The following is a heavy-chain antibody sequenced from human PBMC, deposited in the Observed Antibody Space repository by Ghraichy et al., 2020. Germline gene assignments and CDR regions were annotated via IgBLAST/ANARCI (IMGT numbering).Heavy chain of an antibody. Sequence: SGPTLVKPTQTLTLTCTFSGFSLSTSGMFVSWIRQPPGKALEWLARIDWDDDKYYSTSLKTRLTISKDTSKNQVVLTMTNMDPVDTATYYCARTTEYKYCGGDCPRGGYGMDVWGQGTTVTVSS. CDR3: ARTTEYKYCGGDCPRGGYGMDV. V-gene: IGHV2-70*11. J-gene: IGHJ6*02. D-gene: IGHD2-21*02. CDR1: GFSLSTSGMF. CDR2: IDWDDDK.